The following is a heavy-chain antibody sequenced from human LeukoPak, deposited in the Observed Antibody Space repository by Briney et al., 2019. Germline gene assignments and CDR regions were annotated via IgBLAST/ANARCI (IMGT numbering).Heavy chain of an antibody. J-gene: IGHJ4*02. CDR2: IIPIFGTA. D-gene: IGHD5-12*01. Sequence: GASVKVSCKASGGTFSSYAISWVRQAPGQGLEWMGRIIPIFGTANYAQKFQGRVTITTDESTSTAYMELSSLRSEDTAVYYCASYPRYMSSPPFDYWGQGTLVTVSS. CDR1: GGTFSSYA. V-gene: IGHV1-69*05. CDR3: ASYPRYMSSPPFDY.